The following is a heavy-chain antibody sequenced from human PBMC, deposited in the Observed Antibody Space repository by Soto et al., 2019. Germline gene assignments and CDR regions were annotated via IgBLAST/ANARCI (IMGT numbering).Heavy chain of an antibody. J-gene: IGHJ4*02. CDR1: GFTFHSYG. Sequence: EGQLVASGGDLVQPGGSLRLSCAASGFTFHSYGMTWVRQAPGKGPEWVASRLSGGTEKYYVDSVKGRFTLSRDDATQSLHLHMSSLRAEDTGIYFCSRDHYGSGAVWGQGPPVTVAS. CDR2: RLSGGTEK. V-gene: IGHV3-7*03. CDR3: SRDHYGSGAV. D-gene: IGHD3-10*01.